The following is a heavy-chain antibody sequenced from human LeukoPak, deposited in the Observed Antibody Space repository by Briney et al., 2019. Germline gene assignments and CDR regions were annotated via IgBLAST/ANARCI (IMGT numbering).Heavy chain of an antibody. CDR2: ISSSSSYI. CDR1: GFTFSSYS. J-gene: IGHJ4*02. CDR3: ASFEQHRY. D-gene: IGHD6-13*01. V-gene: IGHV3-21*01. Sequence: GGSLRLSCAASGFTFSSYSMIWVRQPPGKALEWVSSISSSSSYIYYADSVNGRFTISTYNAKNSLYLQMNTVRAKDTAVCDCASFEQHRYWGRGTLVTVSA.